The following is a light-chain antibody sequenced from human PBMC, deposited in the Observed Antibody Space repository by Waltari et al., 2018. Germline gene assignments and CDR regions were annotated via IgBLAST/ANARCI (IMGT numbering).Light chain of an antibody. J-gene: IGKJ5*01. CDR2: EAS. CDR3: QQYHDLPT. Sequence: DIQITQSPSSLSASVGDRVTSTCQATEDITTYSNWYQQKPGKAPTRLIYEASNLETGVPSRFSGSGSGTDFTFAISSLQPEDVATYYCQQYHDLPTFGQGTRLEIK. CDR1: EDITTY. V-gene: IGKV1-33*01.